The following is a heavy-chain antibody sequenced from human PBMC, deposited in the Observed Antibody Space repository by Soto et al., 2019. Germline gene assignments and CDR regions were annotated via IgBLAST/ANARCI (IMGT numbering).Heavy chain of an antibody. CDR3: ARDCSGASCYTGMDL. J-gene: IGHJ6*02. V-gene: IGHV3-48*01. CDR2: ISSSSSTI. Sequence: GASLRLSCAASGITFSSYSMNWVRPAPGKVLELVSYISSSSSTIYYADSVKGRFTISSDNAKNALYLQINRLRAEDTAVYLYARDCSGASCYTGMDLWGQGTPVTVS. CDR1: GITFSSYS. D-gene: IGHD2-15*01.